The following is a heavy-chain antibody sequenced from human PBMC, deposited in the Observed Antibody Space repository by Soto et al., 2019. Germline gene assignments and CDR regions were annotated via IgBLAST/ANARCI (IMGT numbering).Heavy chain of an antibody. CDR1: GYTFTGYY. V-gene: IGHV1-2*02. D-gene: IGHD2-2*01. Sequence: QVQLVQSGAEVKKPGASVKVSCKASGYTFTGYYMHWVRQAPGQGLEWMGWINPNSGGTNYAQKVQGRVTMTRDTSISTAYMELSRLRSDATDVYYCARDSGQYQLLWWFDRWGQGTLVTVCS. CDR2: INPNSGGT. J-gene: IGHJ5*02. CDR3: ARDSGQYQLLWWFDR.